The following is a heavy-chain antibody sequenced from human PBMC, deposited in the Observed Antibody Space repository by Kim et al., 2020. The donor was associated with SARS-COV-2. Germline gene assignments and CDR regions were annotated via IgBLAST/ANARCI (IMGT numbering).Heavy chain of an antibody. Sequence: VKGRVTISRDDSKNTLYLQMNSLKTEDTAVYYCATGRRYTSGWWGYYFDYWGQGTLVTVSS. J-gene: IGHJ4*02. CDR3: ATGRRYTSGWWGYYFDY. D-gene: IGHD6-19*01. V-gene: IGHV3-15*01.